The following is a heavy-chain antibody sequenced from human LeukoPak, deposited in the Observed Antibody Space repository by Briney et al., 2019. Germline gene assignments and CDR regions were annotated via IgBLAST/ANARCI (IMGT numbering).Heavy chain of an antibody. V-gene: IGHV3-53*01. CDR2: LYHGGYT. CDR3: ASDRPGEYGLGF. D-gene: IGHD3-10*01. J-gene: IGHJ4*02. Sequence: GGSLRLSCAASGFTVSTNYMSWVRQAPGKGLEWVSVLYHGGYTYYADSVKGRFTISRDNSNNTLYLQMNRLRVRDTAVYYCASDRPGEYGLGFGGEGTLVSVSS. CDR1: GFTVSTNY.